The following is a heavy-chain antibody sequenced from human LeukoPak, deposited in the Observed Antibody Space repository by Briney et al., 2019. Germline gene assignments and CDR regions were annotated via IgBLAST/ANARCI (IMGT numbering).Heavy chain of an antibody. Sequence: PGGSLRLSFAASGFTFSSYAVHWVRPAPGKGLEWGAVISYDGSNKYYADSVKGRFTISRDNSKNTLYLQMNSLRAEDTAVYYCARGHSSGYPDRPAFLDYWGQGTLVTVSS. J-gene: IGHJ4*02. CDR3: ARGHSSGYPDRPAFLDY. CDR1: GFTFSSYA. D-gene: IGHD3-22*01. CDR2: ISYDGSNK. V-gene: IGHV3-30-3*01.